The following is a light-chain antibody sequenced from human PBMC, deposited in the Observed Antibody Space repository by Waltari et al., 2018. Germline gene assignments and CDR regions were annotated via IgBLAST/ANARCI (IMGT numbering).Light chain of an antibody. CDR2: EDG. Sequence: NFVLTQPHSVSESPGKTVTISCPGSSGTIASNHVQWYRQRPGSAPTTVIYEDGRRPSGVPDRFSGSIDRSSNSASLTISGLKTEDEGDYYCHSYVETHHVFGGGTKLTVL. CDR1: SGTIASNH. J-gene: IGLJ3*02. CDR3: HSYVETHHV. V-gene: IGLV6-57*02.